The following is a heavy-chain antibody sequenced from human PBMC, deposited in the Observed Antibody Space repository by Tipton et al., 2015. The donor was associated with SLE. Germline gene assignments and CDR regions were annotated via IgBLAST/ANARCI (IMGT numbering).Heavy chain of an antibody. CDR2: IYYTGDT. Sequence: LRLSCTVSNDSIRRSYWSWIRQPPGKGLEWIGYIYYTGDTNYNPFLRSRVTISADTSKNQFSLKLTSVTAADTAVYYCARDPKYWGQGTLVIVSS. CDR1: NDSIRRSY. J-gene: IGHJ4*02. CDR3: ARDPKY. V-gene: IGHV4-59*12.